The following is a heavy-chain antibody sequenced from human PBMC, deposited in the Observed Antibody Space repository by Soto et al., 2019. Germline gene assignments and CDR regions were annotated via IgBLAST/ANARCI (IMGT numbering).Heavy chain of an antibody. CDR1: GGSISSGGYY. CDR2: IYYSGST. Sequence: PSETLSLTCTVSGGSISSGGYYWSWIRQHPGKGLEWIGYIYYSGSTYYNPSLKSRVTISVDTSKNQFSLKLSSVTAADTAVYYCARDNREYYDSSGYYPGLDYWGQGTLVTVSS. V-gene: IGHV4-31*03. J-gene: IGHJ4*02. CDR3: ARDNREYYDSSGYYPGLDY. D-gene: IGHD3-22*01.